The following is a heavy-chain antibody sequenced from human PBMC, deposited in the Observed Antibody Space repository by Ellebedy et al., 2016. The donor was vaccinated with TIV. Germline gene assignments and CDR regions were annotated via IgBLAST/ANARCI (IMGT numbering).Heavy chain of an antibody. J-gene: IGHJ4*02. V-gene: IGHV3-48*04. CDR3: ARAHDYGDLPTDY. D-gene: IGHD4-17*01. CDR2: ISSSGSTI. CDR1: GFTFSSYW. Sequence: GGSLRLXXAASGFTFSSYWMHWVRQAPGKGLEWDSYISSSGSTIYYADSVKGRFTISRDNAKNSLYLQMNSLRAEDTAVYYCARAHDYGDLPTDYWGQGTLVTVSS.